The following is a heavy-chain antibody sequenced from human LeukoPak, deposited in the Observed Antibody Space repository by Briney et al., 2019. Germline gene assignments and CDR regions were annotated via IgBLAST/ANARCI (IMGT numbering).Heavy chain of an antibody. V-gene: IGHV3-66*02. Sequence: GGSLRLSCAASGFTVSSNYMSWVRQAPGKGLEWVAVIYSGGSTYYADSVKGRFTISRDNSNNTLYLQITSLSAEDTAVYYCARDRRYYDSSGYYQLFDYWGQGTLVTVSS. D-gene: IGHD3-22*01. CDR1: GFTVSSNY. J-gene: IGHJ4*02. CDR3: ARDRRYYDSSGYYQLFDY. CDR2: IYSGGST.